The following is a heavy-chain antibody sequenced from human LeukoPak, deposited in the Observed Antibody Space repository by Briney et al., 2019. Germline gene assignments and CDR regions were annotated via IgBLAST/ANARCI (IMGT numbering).Heavy chain of an antibody. Sequence: ASVKVSCKASGYTFSSYGITWVRQAPGQGLEWMGRISAYNDNTNYAQKLQGRVTMTTDTSTSTAYMELRSLRSDDTAVYYCARGAIDIVVVVAATFFDYWGQGTLVTVSS. CDR2: ISAYNDNT. J-gene: IGHJ4*02. CDR1: GYTFSSYG. CDR3: ARGAIDIVVVVAATFFDY. D-gene: IGHD2-15*01. V-gene: IGHV1-18*01.